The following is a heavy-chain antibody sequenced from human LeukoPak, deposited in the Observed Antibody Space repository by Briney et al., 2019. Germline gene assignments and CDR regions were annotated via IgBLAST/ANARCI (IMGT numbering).Heavy chain of an antibody. V-gene: IGHV1-69*04. CDR3: ARDPDYGDYGGWFDP. Sequence: APVKVSCKASGGTFSSYAISWVRQAPGQGLEWMGRIIPILGIANYAQKFQGRVTITADKSTSTAYMELSSLRSEDTAVYYCARDPDYGDYGGWFDPWGQGTLVTVSS. CDR2: IIPILGIA. CDR1: GGTFSSYA. D-gene: IGHD4-17*01. J-gene: IGHJ5*02.